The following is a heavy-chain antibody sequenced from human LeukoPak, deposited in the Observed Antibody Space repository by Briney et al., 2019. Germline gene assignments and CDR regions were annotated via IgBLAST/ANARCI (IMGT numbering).Heavy chain of an antibody. D-gene: IGHD3-10*01. V-gene: IGHV5-51*01. J-gene: IGHJ5*02. Sequence: GESLKISCKGSGYSFTSYWIGWVRQMPGKGLEWMGIIYPGDSDTRYSPSFQRQVTISADKSISTAYLQWSSLKASDTAMYYCARQVITMVRGVDGNWFDPWGQGTLVTVSS. CDR3: ARQVITMVRGVDGNWFDP. CDR2: IYPGDSDT. CDR1: GYSFTSYW.